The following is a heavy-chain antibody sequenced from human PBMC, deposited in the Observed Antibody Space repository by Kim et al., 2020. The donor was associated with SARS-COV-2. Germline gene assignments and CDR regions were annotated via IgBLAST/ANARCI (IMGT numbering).Heavy chain of an antibody. CDR3: ARDRSYSLDY. D-gene: IGHD1-26*01. CDR1: GFTFSSDW. CDR2: IKEDGSAR. V-gene: IGHV3-7*01. Sequence: GGSLRLSCAASGFTFSSDWMSWVRQVPGKGLEGVAKIKEDGSARYHVYSAEGRFTISRDNAKNSLYLQMNSLRAEDTGIYYCARDRSYSLDYWGQGTLVTVST. J-gene: IGHJ4*02.